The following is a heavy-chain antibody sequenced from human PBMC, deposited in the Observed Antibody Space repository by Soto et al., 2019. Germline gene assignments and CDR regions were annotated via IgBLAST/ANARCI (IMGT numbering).Heavy chain of an antibody. J-gene: IGHJ4*02. Sequence: SETLSLTCAVSGGSISSYYWSWIRQPPGKGLEWIGYIYYSGSTNYNPSLKSRVTISVDTSKNQFSLKLSSVTAADTAVYYCARGERKRYDSSGYSHFDYWGQGTLGTVS. CDR2: IYYSGST. V-gene: IGHV4-59*01. D-gene: IGHD3-22*01. CDR3: ARGERKRYDSSGYSHFDY. CDR1: GGSISSYY.